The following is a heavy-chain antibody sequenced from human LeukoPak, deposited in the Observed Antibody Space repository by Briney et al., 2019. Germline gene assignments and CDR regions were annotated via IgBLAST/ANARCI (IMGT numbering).Heavy chain of an antibody. CDR2: IYYSGST. CDR1: GGSISSYY. Sequence: SETLSLTCTVSGGSISSYYWSWIRQPPGKGLEWIGYIYYSGSTNYNPSLKSRVTISVDTSKNQFSLKLSSVTAADTAVYYCARELRWREHYYYIDVWGKGTTVTVSS. CDR3: ARELRWREHYYYIDV. D-gene: IGHD4-23*01. V-gene: IGHV4-59*01. J-gene: IGHJ6*03.